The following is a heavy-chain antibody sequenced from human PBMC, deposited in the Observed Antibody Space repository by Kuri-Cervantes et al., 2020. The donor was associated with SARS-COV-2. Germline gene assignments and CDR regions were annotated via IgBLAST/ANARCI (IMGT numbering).Heavy chain of an antibody. J-gene: IGHJ4*02. CDR1: GFTFDDYA. V-gene: IGHV3-9*01. D-gene: IGHD2-21*01. CDR2: ISWNSGSI. CDR3: ARVCGGGTYFCFDY. Sequence: SLKISCAASGFTFDDYAMHWVRQAPGKGLEWVSGISWNSGSIGYADSVKGRFTISRDNAKNSLYLQMNSLEPEDTAVYYCARVCGGGTYFCFDYWGQGTLVTVSS.